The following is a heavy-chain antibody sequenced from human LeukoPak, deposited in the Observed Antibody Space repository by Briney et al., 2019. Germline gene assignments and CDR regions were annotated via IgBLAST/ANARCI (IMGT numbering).Heavy chain of an antibody. D-gene: IGHD3-9*01. Sequence: GGSLRLSCAASGFTFSSYWMSWVRQVPGKGLVWVSRIHREGTTTIYADSVKGRFTISRDNGKNTLYLHMNSLRADDTAVYYCARDSDWLLFDYWGQGTLVTVSS. J-gene: IGHJ4*02. CDR3: ARDSDWLLFDY. CDR2: IHREGTTT. CDR1: GFTFSSYW. V-gene: IGHV3-74*01.